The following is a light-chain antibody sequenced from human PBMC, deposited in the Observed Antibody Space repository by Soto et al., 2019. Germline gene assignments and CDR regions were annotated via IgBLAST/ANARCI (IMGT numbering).Light chain of an antibody. V-gene: IGLV1-47*01. CDR3: AAWDDSLSGVV. CDR2: RND. CDR1: SSSIGSNY. Sequence: QSVLTQPPSASGTPGQRVTISCSGSSSSIGSNYVYWYQQLPGTAPKLLIYRNDQRPSGVPDRFSGSKSGTSGSLAISGLRSEDEADYYCAAWDDSLSGVVFGGGTQLTVL. J-gene: IGLJ2*01.